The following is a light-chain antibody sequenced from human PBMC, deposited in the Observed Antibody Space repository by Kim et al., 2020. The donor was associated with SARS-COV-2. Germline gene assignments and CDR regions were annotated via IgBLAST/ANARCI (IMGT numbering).Light chain of an antibody. CDR3: QVWDSSTKGV. J-gene: IGLJ3*02. Sequence: SVSPGQTASITCSGDKLGDKYVCWYQQKPGQSPAPVIFQDTKRPSGIPERFSGSKSGNTATLTISGTQPTDEAYYYCQVWDSSTKGVFGGGTRVTVL. V-gene: IGLV3-1*01. CDR2: QDT. CDR1: KLGDKY.